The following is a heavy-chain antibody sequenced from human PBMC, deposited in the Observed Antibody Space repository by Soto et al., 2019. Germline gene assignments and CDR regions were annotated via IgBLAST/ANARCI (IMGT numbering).Heavy chain of an antibody. Sequence: EVQLLEYGGGLVQPGGSLRLSCAASGFSFSSYAMSWVRQAPVNGLEWVSTISGSGGSRFFADSVKGRFTISRDISKNTLYLQMNRLRADDTAVYYWAKVDGYSGYDALDYLCQGPPVTFSS. J-gene: IGHJ4*02. CDR1: GFSFSSYA. CDR3: AKVDGYSGYDALDY. V-gene: IGHV3-23*01. CDR2: ISGSGGSR. D-gene: IGHD5-12*01.